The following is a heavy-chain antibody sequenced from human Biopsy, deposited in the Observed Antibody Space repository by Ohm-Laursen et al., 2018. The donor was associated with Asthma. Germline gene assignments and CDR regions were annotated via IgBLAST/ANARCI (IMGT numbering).Heavy chain of an antibody. D-gene: IGHD6-19*01. Sequence: ASVKVSCKAPGGTFSNFAISWVRQAPGQGLEWLGGIMNVFGTTNYAQKFQGRVTITADESTSTAYMEVTSLRSEDTAIYYCARCQVGYSSGWSLLLKKIYYSGMDVWGQGTAVTVSS. V-gene: IGHV1-69*13. CDR3: ARCQVGYSSGWSLLLKKIYYSGMDV. CDR2: IMNVFGTT. CDR1: GGTFSNFA. J-gene: IGHJ6*02.